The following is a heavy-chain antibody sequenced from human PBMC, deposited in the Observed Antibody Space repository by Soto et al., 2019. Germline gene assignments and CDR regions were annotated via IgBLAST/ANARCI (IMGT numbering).Heavy chain of an antibody. CDR2: IYYSGST. CDR3: AKVTAINWNEPNYGMDV. D-gene: IGHD1-20*01. Sequence: PSETLSLTCTVSGGSISSYYWSWIRQPPGKGLEWIGYIYYSGSTNYNPSLKSRVTISVDTSKNQFSLKLSSVTAADTAVYYCAKVTAINWNEPNYGMDVWGQGTTVTVSS. J-gene: IGHJ6*02. CDR1: GGSISSYY. V-gene: IGHV4-59*01.